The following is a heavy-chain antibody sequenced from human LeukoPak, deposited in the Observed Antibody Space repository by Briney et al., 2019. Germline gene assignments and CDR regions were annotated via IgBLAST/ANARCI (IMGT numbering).Heavy chain of an antibody. Sequence: GGSLRLSCAASGFTFSSYAMSWVRQAPGKGLGWVSAISGSGGSTYYADSVKGRFTISRDNSKNTLYLQMNSLRAEDTAVYYCAKDPQSYYDSSGYSIWGRGTMVTVSS. J-gene: IGHJ3*02. CDR1: GFTFSSYA. D-gene: IGHD3-22*01. CDR3: AKDPQSYYDSSGYSI. V-gene: IGHV3-23*01. CDR2: ISGSGGST.